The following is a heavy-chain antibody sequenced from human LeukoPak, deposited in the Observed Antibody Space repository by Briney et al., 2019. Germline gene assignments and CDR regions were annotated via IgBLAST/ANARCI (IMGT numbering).Heavy chain of an antibody. CDR2: IYYSGST. D-gene: IGHD1-1*01. V-gene: IGHV4-61*01. CDR1: GGSVSSGSYY. CDR3: ARRVVEARPSSERNWLDP. J-gene: IGHJ5*02. Sequence: SETLPLTCTVSGGSVSSGSYYWSWIRQPPGKGLEWIGYIYYSGSTNYNPSLKSRVTISVDTSKNQFSLKLSSVTAADTAIYYCARRVVEARPSSERNWLDPWGQGTLVTVSP.